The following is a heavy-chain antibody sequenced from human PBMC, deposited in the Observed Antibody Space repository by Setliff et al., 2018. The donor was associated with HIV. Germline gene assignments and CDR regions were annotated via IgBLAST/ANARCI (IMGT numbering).Heavy chain of an antibody. CDR1: GYSFTDFW. D-gene: IGHD5-12*01. CDR2: IYPGDSDT. CDR3: ARQGSGYKNWFDP. Sequence: GESLKLSCKGSGYSFTDFWIGWVRQMPGKGLEWMGIIYPGDSDTTYSPSFRGQVSISVDRSASTAYLQWSSLKASDTAMYYCARQGSGYKNWFDPWGQGTLVTVSS. V-gene: IGHV5-51*01. J-gene: IGHJ5*02.